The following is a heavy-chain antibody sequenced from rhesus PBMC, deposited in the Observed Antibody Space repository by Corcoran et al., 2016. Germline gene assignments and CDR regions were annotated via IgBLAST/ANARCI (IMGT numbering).Heavy chain of an antibody. Sequence: QLQLQESGPGLVKPSETLSLTCAVSDGSISSNHWSWIRQPPGKGLEWIVRSSGRAWCTIYTPTHTTRVTNPTDTSKKQFSLALSFVTAADTAVYYCARGSSNWTDVDAFDFWGQGVLVTVSS. V-gene: IGHV4-173*01. CDR3: ARGSSNWTDVDAFDF. J-gene: IGHJ4*01. D-gene: IGHD1-7*02. CDR2: SSGRAWCT. CDR1: DGSISSNH.